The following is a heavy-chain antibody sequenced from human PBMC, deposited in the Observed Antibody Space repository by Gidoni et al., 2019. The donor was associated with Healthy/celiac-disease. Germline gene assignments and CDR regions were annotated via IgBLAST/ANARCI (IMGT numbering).Heavy chain of an antibody. Sequence: EVQLVESGGGLVQPGGSLRLSCAASGFTFSSSWMGWVRQAPGKGLGWVANIKQDGSEKYYVDSVKGRFTISRDNAKNSLYLQMNSLRADDTAVYYCASSGNYYPGGIDYWGQGTLVTVSS. CDR2: IKQDGSEK. CDR1: GFTFSSSW. CDR3: ASSGNYYPGGIDY. D-gene: IGHD1-26*01. V-gene: IGHV3-7*01. J-gene: IGHJ4*02.